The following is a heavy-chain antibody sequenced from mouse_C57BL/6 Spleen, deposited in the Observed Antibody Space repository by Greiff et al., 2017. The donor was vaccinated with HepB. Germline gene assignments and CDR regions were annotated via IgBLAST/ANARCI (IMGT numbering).Heavy chain of an antibody. CDR2: IDPANGNT. D-gene: IGHD5-5*01. CDR1: GFNIKNTY. CDR3: ASAVIRDYQAMDY. Sequence: VQLQQSVAELVRPGASVKLSCTASGFNIKNTYMHWVKQRPEQGLEWIGRIDPANGNTKYAPKFQGKATLTADTSSNTAYLQLSSLTSEDTAIYYCASAVIRDYQAMDYWGQGTSVTVSS. J-gene: IGHJ4*01. V-gene: IGHV14-3*01.